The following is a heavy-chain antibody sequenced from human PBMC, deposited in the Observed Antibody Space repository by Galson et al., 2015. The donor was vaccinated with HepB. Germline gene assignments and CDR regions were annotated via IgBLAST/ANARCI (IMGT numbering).Heavy chain of an antibody. J-gene: IGHJ6*03. CDR1: GFTFSSYW. V-gene: IGHV3-7*01. Sequence: LRLSCAASGFTFSSYWMSWVRQAPGKGLEWVANIKQDGSEKYYVDSVKGRFTISRDNAKNSLYLQMNSLRAEDTAVYYCARDRHDSSGFYYYYYMDVWGKGTTVTVSS. CDR2: IKQDGSEK. CDR3: ARDRHDSSGFYYYYYMDV. D-gene: IGHD3-22*01.